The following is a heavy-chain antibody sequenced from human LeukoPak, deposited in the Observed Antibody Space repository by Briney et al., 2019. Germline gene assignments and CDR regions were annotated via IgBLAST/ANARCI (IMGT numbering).Heavy chain of an antibody. CDR1: GYSFASYW. J-gene: IGHJ4*02. D-gene: IGHD6-13*01. CDR2: IDASDSYT. CDR3: ARAGTGYASSWSPIDY. V-gene: IGHV5-10-1*01. Sequence: GESLNICGKGSGYSFASYWITWVRQMPGKGLEWMGRIDASDSYTNYSPSFQGHVTISGDKSISTAYLQWSSLKASDTAIYYCARAGTGYASSWSPIDYWGQGTLVTVSS.